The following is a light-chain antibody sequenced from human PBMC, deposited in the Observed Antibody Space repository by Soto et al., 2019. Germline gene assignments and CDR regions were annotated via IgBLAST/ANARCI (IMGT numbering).Light chain of an antibody. CDR3: QQYKSWPYT. J-gene: IGKJ5*01. V-gene: IGKV3-15*01. Sequence: TPFPTTLSVAPGEKATLSFRASQSVIDRSAWYQQKPGQAPRLVIFGASTRATGVPARFSGSGSGTEFTLTISSLQSEDFAVYYCQQYKSWPYTFGQGTRLEIK. CDR2: GAS. CDR1: QSVIDR.